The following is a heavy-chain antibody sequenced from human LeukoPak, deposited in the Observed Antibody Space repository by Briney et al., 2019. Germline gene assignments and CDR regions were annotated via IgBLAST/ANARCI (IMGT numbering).Heavy chain of an antibody. Sequence: ASVKVSCKASGYTFTGYYMHWVRQATGQGLEWMGWINPNSGGTNYAQKFQGRVTMTRDTSISTAYMELSRLRSDDTAVYYCARAEGYYDSSGYYSNWFDPWGQGALVTVSS. CDR1: GYTFTGYY. J-gene: IGHJ5*02. CDR3: ARAEGYYDSSGYYSNWFDP. CDR2: INPNSGGT. V-gene: IGHV1-2*02. D-gene: IGHD3-22*01.